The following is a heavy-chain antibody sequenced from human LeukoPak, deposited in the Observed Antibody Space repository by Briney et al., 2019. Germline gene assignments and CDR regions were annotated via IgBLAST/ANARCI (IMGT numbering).Heavy chain of an antibody. J-gene: IGHJ4*02. Sequence: ASVKVSCKASGYTFTSYDINWVRQATGQGLEWMGWMNPNSGNTGYAQKFQGRVTMTRNTSISTAYMELSSLRSEDSAVYYCARGVRAAAGAFDYWGQGTLVTVSS. V-gene: IGHV1-8*01. D-gene: IGHD6-13*01. CDR2: MNPNSGNT. CDR3: ARGVRAAAGAFDY. CDR1: GYTFTSYD.